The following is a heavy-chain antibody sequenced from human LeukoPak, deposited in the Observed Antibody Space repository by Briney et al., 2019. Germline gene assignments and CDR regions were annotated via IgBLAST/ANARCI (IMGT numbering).Heavy chain of an antibody. CDR3: AKDKGSNYYDSSGYLDY. D-gene: IGHD3-22*01. V-gene: IGHV3-9*03. CDR1: GFTFDDYA. CDR2: ISWNSGSI. Sequence: GGSLRLSCAASGFTFDDYAMHWVRQAPGKGLEWVSGISWNSGSIGYADSVKGRFTIPRDNAKNSLYLQMNSLRAEDMALYYCAKDKGSNYYDSSGYLDYWGQGTLVTVSS. J-gene: IGHJ4*02.